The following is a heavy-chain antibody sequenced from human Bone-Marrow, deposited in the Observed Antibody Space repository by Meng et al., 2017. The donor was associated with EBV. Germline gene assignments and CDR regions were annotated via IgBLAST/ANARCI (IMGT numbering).Heavy chain of an antibody. V-gene: IGHV1-69*01. CDR2: LIPMVGAP. CDR1: GGTFRSDA. CDR3: ASESGRGFTPDY. Sequence: VRLVEVGAEGKRPGSSGMVSCKTSGGTFRSDAISWVRQAPGQGLEWMGGLIPMVGAPHYAQKFQGRVTIIADESTSTHSMELNSLRSEDTAMYYCASESGRGFTPDYWGQGTLVTVSS. J-gene: IGHJ4*02. D-gene: IGHD3-10*01.